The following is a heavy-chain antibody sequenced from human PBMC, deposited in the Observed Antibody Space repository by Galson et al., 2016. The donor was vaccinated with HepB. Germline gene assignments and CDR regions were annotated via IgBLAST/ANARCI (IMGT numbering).Heavy chain of an antibody. J-gene: IGHJ4*02. Sequence: SLRLSCAASGITFSSRVMSWVRQAPGKGLEWVSGITGSGDKTHYGASVKGRFTISRDNSKNTLYLQMNSLRTEDTAVYYCARDDYSGGRGSPDYWGQGTLVTVSS. CDR2: ITGSGDKT. D-gene: IGHD4/OR15-4a*01. CDR1: GITFSSRV. CDR3: ARDDYSGGRGSPDY. V-gene: IGHV3-23*01.